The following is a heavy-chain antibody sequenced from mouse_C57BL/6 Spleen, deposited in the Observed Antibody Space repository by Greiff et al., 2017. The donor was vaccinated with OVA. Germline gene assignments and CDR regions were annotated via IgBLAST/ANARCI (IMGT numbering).Heavy chain of an antibody. V-gene: IGHV1-76*01. J-gene: IGHJ3*01. CDR1: GYTFTDYY. CDR3: AGLLLGFAY. D-gene: IGHD1-1*01. CDR2: IYPGSGNT. Sequence: VKLMESGAELVRPGASVKLSCKASGYTFTDYYINWVKQRPGQGLEWIARIYPGSGNTYYNEKFKGKATLTAEKSSSTAYMQLSSLTSEDSAVYFCAGLLLGFAYWGQGTLVTVSA.